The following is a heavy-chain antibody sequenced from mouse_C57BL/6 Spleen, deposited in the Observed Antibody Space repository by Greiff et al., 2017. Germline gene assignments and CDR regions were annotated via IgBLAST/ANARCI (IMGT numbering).Heavy chain of an antibody. Sequence: EVKVVESGGGLVKPGGSLKLSCAASGFTFSDYGMHWVRQAPEKGLEWVAYISSGSSTIYYADTVKGRFTISRDNAKNTLFLQMTSLRSEDTAMYYCAPTTVVGGEFAYWGQGTLVTVSA. CDR2: ISSGSSTI. CDR3: APTTVVGGEFAY. D-gene: IGHD1-1*01. J-gene: IGHJ3*01. CDR1: GFTFSDYG. V-gene: IGHV5-17*01.